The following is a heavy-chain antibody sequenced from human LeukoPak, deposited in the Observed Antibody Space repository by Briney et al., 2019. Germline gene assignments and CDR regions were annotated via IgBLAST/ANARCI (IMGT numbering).Heavy chain of an antibody. V-gene: IGHV4-59*01. J-gene: IGHJ4*02. CDR3: ARGGPGEFGELFYYFDY. D-gene: IGHD3-10*01. CDR2: IYYSGST. Sequence: SETLSLTCTVSGGSISSYYWSWIRQPPGKGLEWIGYIYYSGSTNYDPSLKSRVTISVDTSKNQFSLKLSSVTAADTAVYYCARGGPGEFGELFYYFDYWGQGTLVTVSS. CDR1: GGSISSYY.